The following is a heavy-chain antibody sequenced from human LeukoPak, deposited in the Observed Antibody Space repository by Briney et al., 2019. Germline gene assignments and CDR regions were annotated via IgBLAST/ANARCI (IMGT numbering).Heavy chain of an antibody. CDR3: ARDGRGPYDFWSGYSFDY. CDR1: GYTFTSYG. D-gene: IGHD3-3*01. Sequence: ASVKVSCKASGYTFTSYGISWVRQAPGQGLEWMGWISAYNGNTNYAQKLQGRVTMTTDTSTSTAYMELRSLRSDDTAVFYCARDGRGPYDFWSGYSFDYWGQGTLVTVSS. V-gene: IGHV1-18*01. J-gene: IGHJ4*02. CDR2: ISAYNGNT.